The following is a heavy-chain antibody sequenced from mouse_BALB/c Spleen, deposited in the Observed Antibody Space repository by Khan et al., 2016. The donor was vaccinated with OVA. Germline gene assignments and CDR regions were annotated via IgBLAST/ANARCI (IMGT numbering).Heavy chain of an antibody. D-gene: IGHD2-10*01. J-gene: IGHJ4*01. CDR3: ARQPYYHYNIMDY. CDR1: GFSLTNYG. V-gene: IGHV2-6-1*01. CDR2: IWSDGST. Sequence: VQLQESGPGLVAPSQSLSITCTISGFSLTNYGVHWVRQPLGKGLEWLVVIWSDGSTTYNSALKSRLTISKDNSKSQVFLKMNSLQTDDTAVYFCARQPYYHYNIMDYWGQGTSVTVSS.